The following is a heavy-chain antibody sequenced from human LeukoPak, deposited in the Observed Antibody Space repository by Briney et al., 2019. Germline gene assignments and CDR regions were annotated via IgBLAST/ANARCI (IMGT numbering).Heavy chain of an antibody. D-gene: IGHD6-13*01. CDR1: GFTFSSYA. J-gene: IGHJ4*02. CDR2: IIGSGSST. CDR3: AKDRAQQLVLDF. V-gene: IGHV3-23*01. Sequence: GGSLRLSCAASGFTFSSYAMSWVRQAPRKGLEWVSAIIGSGSSTYYADSVKGRFTHSRDNSKNTLFLQMNSLRAEDTAVYYCAKDRAQQLVLDFWGQGTLVTVSS.